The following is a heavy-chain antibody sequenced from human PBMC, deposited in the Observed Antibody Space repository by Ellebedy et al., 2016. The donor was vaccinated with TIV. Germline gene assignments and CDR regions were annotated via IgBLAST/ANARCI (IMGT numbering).Heavy chain of an antibody. Sequence: GESLKISXAASGFTFSSYWMSWVRQAPGKGLEWVANIKQDGSEKYYVDSVKGRFTISRDNAKNSLYLQMNSLRAEDTAVYYCARGGYRLEYWGQGTLVTVSS. CDR2: IKQDGSEK. CDR1: GFTFSSYW. V-gene: IGHV3-7*01. J-gene: IGHJ4*02. D-gene: IGHD6-13*01. CDR3: ARGGYRLEY.